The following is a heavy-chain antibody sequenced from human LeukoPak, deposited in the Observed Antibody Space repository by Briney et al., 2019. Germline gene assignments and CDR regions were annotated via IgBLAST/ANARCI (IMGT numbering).Heavy chain of an antibody. D-gene: IGHD4-17*01. V-gene: IGHV4-34*01. J-gene: IGHJ6*03. Sequence: SETLSLTCAVYGGSFSGHYWSWIRQPPGKGLEWIGEINHSGSTNYNPSLKSRVTISVDTSKNQFSLKLSSVTAADTAVYYCARVFSAVTTDTYYYYCMDVWGKGTTVTVSS. CDR3: ARVFSAVTTDTYYYYCMDV. CDR2: INHSGST. CDR1: GGSFSGHY.